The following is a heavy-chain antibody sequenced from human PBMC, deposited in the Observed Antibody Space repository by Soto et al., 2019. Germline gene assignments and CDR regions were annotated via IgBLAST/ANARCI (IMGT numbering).Heavy chain of an antibody. J-gene: IGHJ5*02. V-gene: IGHV1-8*01. CDR2: MNPNSGNT. CDR3: ARRLPQKKAAAERGNWFDP. CDR1: GYTFTSYD. D-gene: IGHD6-13*01. Sequence: ASVKVSCKASGYTFTSYDINWVRQATGQGLEWMGWMNPNSGNTGYAQKFQGRVTMTRNTSISTAYMELSSLRSEDTAVYYCARRLPQKKAAAERGNWFDPWGQGTLVTVS.